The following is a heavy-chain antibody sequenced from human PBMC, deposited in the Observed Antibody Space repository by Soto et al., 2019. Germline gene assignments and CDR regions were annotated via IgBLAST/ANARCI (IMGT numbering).Heavy chain of an antibody. CDR3: ARVGWGVYGMDV. Sequence: EAQLVESGGGLVQPEGSLRLSCAASGFTFSTYSINWVRQAPGKGLELVSYITSTSSTIYYADSVKGRFTVSRDNAENSLYLQMSSLRDEDTAVYHCARVGWGVYGMDVWGQGTSVTVSS. CDR1: GFTFSTYS. D-gene: IGHD6-19*01. J-gene: IGHJ6*02. V-gene: IGHV3-48*02. CDR2: ITSTSSTI.